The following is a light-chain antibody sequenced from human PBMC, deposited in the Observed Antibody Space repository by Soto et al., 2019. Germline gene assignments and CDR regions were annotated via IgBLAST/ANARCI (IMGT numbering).Light chain of an antibody. CDR1: QSVSSY. CDR3: QQRSDWPPWT. Sequence: EIVLTQSPATLSLSPGERATLSCRASQSVSSYLAWYQQKPGQAPRLLIYDVSNRATGIPARFSGSGSGTDFTLTISGLEPEDVAVYYCQQRSDWPPWTFGQGTKVEIK. J-gene: IGKJ1*01. V-gene: IGKV3-11*01. CDR2: DVS.